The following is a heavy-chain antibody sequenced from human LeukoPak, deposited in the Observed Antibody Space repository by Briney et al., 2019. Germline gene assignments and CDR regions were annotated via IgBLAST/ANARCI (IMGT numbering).Heavy chain of an antibody. J-gene: IGHJ4*02. CDR1: GYTFTSYA. D-gene: IGHD5-24*01. Sequence: GASVKVSCKASGYTFTSYAISWVRQAPGQGLEWMGRIIPILGIANYAQKFQGRVTITADKSTSTAYMELSSLRSEDTAVYYCARRMATIDYWGQGTLVTVSS. CDR2: IIPILGIA. CDR3: ARRMATIDY. V-gene: IGHV1-69*04.